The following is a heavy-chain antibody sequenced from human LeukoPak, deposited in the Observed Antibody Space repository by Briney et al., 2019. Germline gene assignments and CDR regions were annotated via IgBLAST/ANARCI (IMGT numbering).Heavy chain of an antibody. J-gene: IGHJ4*02. V-gene: IGHV1-2*02. CDR3: ARVVWGAGYSSGWYSDY. D-gene: IGHD6-19*01. Sequence: GASVKVSCKASGYTFTGYYMHWVRQAPGQGLEWMGWINPNSGGTNYAQKFQGRVTMTRDTSVSTAYMELSRLRSDDTAVYYCARVVWGAGYSSGWYSDYWGQGTLVTVSS. CDR2: INPNSGGT. CDR1: GYTFTGYY.